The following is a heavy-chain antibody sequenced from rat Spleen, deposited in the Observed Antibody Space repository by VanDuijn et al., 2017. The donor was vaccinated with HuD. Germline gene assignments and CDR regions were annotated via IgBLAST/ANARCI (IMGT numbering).Heavy chain of an antibody. V-gene: IGHV2-41*01. D-gene: IGHD1-5*01. CDR2: IWNTGGT. CDR3: ARDEIGTTLFDY. Sequence: QVQLRESGPGLLQPSQTLSLTCTVSGFSLTSYNVHWVRQPPGKGLEWMGVIWNTGGTRYNSALKSRLSISKDTSKSQVFLKMNSLQTEDTSTYYWARDEIGTTLFDYWGQGVMVTVSS. J-gene: IGHJ2*01. CDR1: GFSLTSYN.